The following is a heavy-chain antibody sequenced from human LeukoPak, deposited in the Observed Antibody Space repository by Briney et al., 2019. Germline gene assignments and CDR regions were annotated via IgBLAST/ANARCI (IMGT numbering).Heavy chain of an antibody. CDR1: GFTFSSYA. CDR3: ARDLGGYSYGPLGY. D-gene: IGHD5-18*01. V-gene: IGHV3-64*01. Sequence: GGSLRLSCAASGFTFSSYAMLWVRQAPGKGLEYVSAISSNGGSTYYANSVKGRFTISRDNSKNTLYLQMGSLRAEDMAVYYCARDLGGYSYGPLGYWGQGTLVTVSS. J-gene: IGHJ4*02. CDR2: ISSNGGST.